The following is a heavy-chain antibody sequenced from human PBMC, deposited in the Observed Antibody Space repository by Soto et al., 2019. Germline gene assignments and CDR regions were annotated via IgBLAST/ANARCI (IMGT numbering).Heavy chain of an antibody. V-gene: IGHV4-59*01. CDR3: ARAGDRDTAMVYYYYGMDV. CDR1: GGSISSYY. D-gene: IGHD5-18*01. J-gene: IGHJ6*02. CDR2: IYYSGST. Sequence: PSETLSLTCTVSGGSISSYYWIWIRQPPGKGLEWIGYIYYSGSTNYNPSLKSRVTISVDTSKNQFSLKLSSVTAADTAVYYCARAGDRDTAMVYYYYGMDVWGQGTTVTVSS.